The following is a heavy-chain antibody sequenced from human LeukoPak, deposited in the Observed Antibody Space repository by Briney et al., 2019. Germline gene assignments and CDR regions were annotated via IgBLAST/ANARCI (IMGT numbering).Heavy chain of an antibody. J-gene: IGHJ4*02. CDR2: IKQDGSEK. D-gene: IGHD6-19*01. Sequence: GGSLRLSCAASGFTFSRYWMSWVRQAPGKGLEWVANIKQDGSEKYYVDSVKGRFTISRDNSKNTLYLQMGSLRAEDMAVYYCARDGIAGAPTYYFDYWGQGTLVTVSS. CDR3: ARDGIAGAPTYYFDY. V-gene: IGHV3-7*01. CDR1: GFTFSRYW.